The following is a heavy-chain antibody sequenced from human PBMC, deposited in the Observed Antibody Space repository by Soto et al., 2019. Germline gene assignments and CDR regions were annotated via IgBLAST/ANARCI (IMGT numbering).Heavy chain of an antibody. D-gene: IGHD1-20*01. V-gene: IGHV5-10-1*01. J-gene: IGHJ4*02. CDR2: IDPSDSYI. CDR3: ATRAAGICLSY. Sequence: GESLKISCKTSGYTFSGHWISWVRQVPGKGLQWMGNIDPSDSYINYNPAFRGHVTFSVDKSSSTAYLHWRSLGPSDTAIYYCATRAAGICLSYWGQGXQVTVSS. CDR1: GYTFSGHW.